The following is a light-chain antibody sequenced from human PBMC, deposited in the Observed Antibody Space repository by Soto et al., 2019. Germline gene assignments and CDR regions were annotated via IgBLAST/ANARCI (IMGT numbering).Light chain of an antibody. V-gene: IGLV2-14*01. J-gene: IGLJ1*01. CDR1: SSDIGDYNY. CDR3: SSYASSITYV. Sequence: QSALTQPASVSGSPGQSITISCTGTSSDIGDYNYVSWYQQRPEKAPELMIYGVNNRPPGVSNRFSASKSGNTASLTISGLQSEDESYYYCSSYASSITYVFGTGTKVTVL. CDR2: GVN.